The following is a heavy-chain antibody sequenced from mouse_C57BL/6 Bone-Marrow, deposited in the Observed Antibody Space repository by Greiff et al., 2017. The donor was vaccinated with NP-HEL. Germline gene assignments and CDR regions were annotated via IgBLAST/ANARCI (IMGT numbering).Heavy chain of an antibody. CDR2: INPNNGGT. CDR3: ARDGEGVDY. Sequence: VQLQQSGPELVKPGASVKMSCKASGYTFTDYNMHWVKQSHGKRLEWIGYINPNNGGTSYNQKFKGKATLTVNKSSTTAYMELRSLTSEASSVYYCARDGEGVDYWGQGTSVTVSS. CDR1: GYTFTDYN. V-gene: IGHV1-22*01. D-gene: IGHD1-2*01. J-gene: IGHJ4*01.